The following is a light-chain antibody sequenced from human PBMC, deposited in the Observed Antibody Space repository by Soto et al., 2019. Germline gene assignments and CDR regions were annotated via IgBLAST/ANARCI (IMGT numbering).Light chain of an antibody. CDR1: SSNIGNNY. CDR3: GTWDSSLSAL. Sequence: QSVLTQPPSVSAAPGQKVTISCSGSSSNIGNNYVSWYQQLPGTAPKLLIYDNNKRPSGIPDRFSGPKSGTSATLGITGLQTGDEADYYCGTWDSSLSALFGGGTKLTVL. J-gene: IGLJ2*01. CDR2: DNN. V-gene: IGLV1-51*01.